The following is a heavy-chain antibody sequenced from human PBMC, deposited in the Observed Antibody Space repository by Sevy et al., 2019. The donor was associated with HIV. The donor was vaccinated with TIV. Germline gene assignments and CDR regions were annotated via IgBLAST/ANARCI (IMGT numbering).Heavy chain of an antibody. CDR2: ISGSGGTT. V-gene: IGHV3-23*01. Sequence: GGSLRLSCAASGFTFSSYVMTWVRQAPGKGLEWVSTISGSGGTTYYADSVKGRFTISKDNSKNTLDMQINSLRAEDTAVYYCEGIGTAGRDYWGQGTLVTVSS. CDR3: EGIGTAGRDY. J-gene: IGHJ4*02. D-gene: IGHD1-26*01. CDR1: GFTFSSYV.